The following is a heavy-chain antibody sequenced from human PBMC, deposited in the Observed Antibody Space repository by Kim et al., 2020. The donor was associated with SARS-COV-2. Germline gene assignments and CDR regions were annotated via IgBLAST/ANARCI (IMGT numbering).Heavy chain of an antibody. CDR3: ARDRSIRSGILWFGEFGYFDL. Sequence: SETLSLTCTVSGGSISSSSYYWGWIRQPPGKGLEWIGSIYYSGSTYYNPSLKSRVTISVDTSKNQFSLKLSSVTAADTAVYYCARDRSIRSGILWFGEFGYFDLWGRGTLVTVSS. J-gene: IGHJ2*01. CDR2: IYYSGST. CDR1: GGSISSSSYY. V-gene: IGHV4-39*07. D-gene: IGHD3-10*01.